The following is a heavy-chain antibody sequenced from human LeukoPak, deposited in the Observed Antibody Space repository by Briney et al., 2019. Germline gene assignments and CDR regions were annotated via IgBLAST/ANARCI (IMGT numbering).Heavy chain of an antibody. D-gene: IGHD3-22*01. V-gene: IGHV1-46*01. CDR2: INPSGGST. J-gene: IGHJ4*02. CDR1: GYTFTSYY. CDR3: ARDLYDSSGYLPGYFDY. Sequence: ASVKVSCKASGYTFTSYYMHWVRQAPGQGLEWMGIINPSGGSTSYAQKFQGRVTMTRDVSTSTVYMELSSLRSEDTAVYYCARDLYDSSGYLPGYFDYWGQGTLVTVSS.